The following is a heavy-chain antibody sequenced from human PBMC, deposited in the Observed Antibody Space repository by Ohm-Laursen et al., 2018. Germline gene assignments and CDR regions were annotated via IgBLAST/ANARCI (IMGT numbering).Heavy chain of an antibody. CDR2: ISWNSGVI. V-gene: IGHV3-9*01. Sequence: SLRLSCAATGFIFDEYAMYWVRQGPGKGLEWVSGISWNSGVIAYADSVKGRFTISRDNAKNSLYLQMDSLRAEDTALYYCAKGGVDISFYFAMDVWGQGTTVTVSS. D-gene: IGHD3-3*01. CDR3: AKGGVDISFYFAMDV. CDR1: GFIFDEYA. J-gene: IGHJ6*02.